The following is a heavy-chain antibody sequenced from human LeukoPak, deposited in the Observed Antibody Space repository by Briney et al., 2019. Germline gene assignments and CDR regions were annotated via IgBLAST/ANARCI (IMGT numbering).Heavy chain of an antibody. J-gene: IGHJ6*03. CDR1: GYTFTSYD. D-gene: IGHD2-15*01. CDR2: MNPNSGNT. Sequence: ASVKVSCKASGYTFTSYDINWVRQATGQGLEWMGWMNPNSGNTGYAQKFQGRVTMTRTTSISTAHMELSSLRSEDTAVYYCALLGYCSGGSCYLNYYYYMDVWGKGTTVTVSS. CDR3: ALLGYCSGGSCYLNYYYYMDV. V-gene: IGHV1-8*01.